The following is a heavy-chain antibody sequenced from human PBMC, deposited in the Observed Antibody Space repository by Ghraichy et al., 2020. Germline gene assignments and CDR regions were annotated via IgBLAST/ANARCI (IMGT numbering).Heavy chain of an antibody. CDR1: GFTFSSYS. J-gene: IGHJ4*02. CDR3: ARGVTDWAWIQQRRRVAHIDY. D-gene: IGHD5-18*01. V-gene: IGHV3-48*02. CDR2: ISSSSSTI. Sequence: GGSLRLSCAASGFTFSSYSMNWVRQAPGKGLEWVSYISSSSSTIYYADSVKGRFTISRGNAKNSLYLQMNSLRDEDTAVYYCARGVTDWAWIQQRRRVAHIDYWGQGTLVTVSS.